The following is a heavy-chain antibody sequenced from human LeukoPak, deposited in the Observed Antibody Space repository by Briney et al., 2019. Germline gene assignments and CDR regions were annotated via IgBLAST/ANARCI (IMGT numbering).Heavy chain of an antibody. J-gene: IGHJ4*02. CDR3: ARYNIADY. D-gene: IGHD1-14*01. Sequence: GGSLRLSCAASGFTVSSNYVSWVRQAPGKGLEWVSIIYAGSSTFYADSVQGRFTISRDISKNSLYLQMNSLRAEDTAVYYCARYNIADYWGQGTLVTVSS. V-gene: IGHV3-66*01. CDR2: IYAGSST. CDR1: GFTVSSNY.